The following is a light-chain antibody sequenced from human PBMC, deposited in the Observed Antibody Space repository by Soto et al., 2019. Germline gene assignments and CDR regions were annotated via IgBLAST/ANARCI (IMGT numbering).Light chain of an antibody. CDR3: HSYDVSLRGPA. V-gene: IGLV1-40*01. CDR2: DNS. J-gene: IGLJ2*01. CDR1: RSNIGAGYD. Sequence: QSVLTQPPSLSGAPGQRVTISCTGSRSNIGAGYDVHWYQHLPGTAPKVLIFDNSNRPSGVPDRFSGSKSGTSASLAITGLQAEDDPVYYCHSYDVSLRGPAFGGGTKVPVL.